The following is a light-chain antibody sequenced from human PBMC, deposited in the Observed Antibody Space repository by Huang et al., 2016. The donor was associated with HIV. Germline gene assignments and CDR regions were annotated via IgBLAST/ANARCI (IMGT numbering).Light chain of an antibody. V-gene: IGKV3-20*01. CDR1: RSVSNNY. J-gene: IGKJ3*01. Sequence: EIVLTQSPGTLSLSPGERATLSCRASRSVSNNYLAWYQQKPGQAPRLLIYVASSRATGITDKVSGSGSGTDFTLTISRLEPEDFAVYYCQQYGSSPPTFGPGTTVDIK. CDR3: QQYGSSPPT. CDR2: VAS.